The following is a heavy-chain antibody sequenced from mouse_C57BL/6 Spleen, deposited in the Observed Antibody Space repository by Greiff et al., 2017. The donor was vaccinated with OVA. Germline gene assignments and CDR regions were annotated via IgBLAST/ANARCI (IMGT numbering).Heavy chain of an antibody. J-gene: IGHJ3*01. Sequence: QVQLQQPGAELVRPGTSVKLSCKASGYTFTSYWMHWVKQSPGQGLEWIGVIDPSDSYTNYNQKFKGKATLTVDTSSSTAYMQLSSLTSEDSAVYYCARPYSNYSTPFAYWGQGTLVTVSA. V-gene: IGHV1-59*01. D-gene: IGHD2-5*01. CDR2: IDPSDSYT. CDR3: ARPYSNYSTPFAY. CDR1: GYTFTSYW.